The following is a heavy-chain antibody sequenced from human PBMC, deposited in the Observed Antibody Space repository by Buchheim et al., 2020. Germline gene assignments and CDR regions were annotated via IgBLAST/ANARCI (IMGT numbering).Heavy chain of an antibody. J-gene: IGHJ4*02. Sequence: EVQLVESGGGLVTPGGSLRLSCVASGFSFSNTWMTWVRQAPGKGPEWVGRITTETEGGTPGYAAPVKGRFTISRDDSKDTLYLQMSSLKTEDTAIYYCTTGNSNGYGAYDYWGQGT. CDR1: GFSFSNTW. V-gene: IGHV3-15*07. CDR2: ITTETEGGTP. CDR3: TTGNSNGYGAYDY. D-gene: IGHD5-18*01.